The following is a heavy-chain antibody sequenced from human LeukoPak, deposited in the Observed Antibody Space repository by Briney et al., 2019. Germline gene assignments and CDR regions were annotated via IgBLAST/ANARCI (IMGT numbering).Heavy chain of an antibody. V-gene: IGHV3-23*01. CDR2: ISGSGGST. CDR3: AKVMDSYSSSWYQNPYYFDY. CDR1: GFTFSSYA. D-gene: IGHD6-13*01. J-gene: IGHJ4*02. Sequence: GGSLRLSCAASGFTFSSYAMSWVRQAPGKGLEWVSAISGSGGSTYYADSVKGRFTISRDNSKNTLYLRMNSLRAEDTAVYYCAKVMDSYSSSWYQNPYYFDYWGQGTLVTVSS.